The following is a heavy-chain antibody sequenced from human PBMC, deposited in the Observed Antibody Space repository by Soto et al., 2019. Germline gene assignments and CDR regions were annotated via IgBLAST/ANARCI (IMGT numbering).Heavy chain of an antibody. CDR2: IHDHETIT. J-gene: IGHJ4*02. D-gene: IGHD3-10*01. V-gene: IGHV3-74*03. CDR3: ARGGPLGSADY. CDR1: GFSFSTYW. Sequence: EVQLVESGGGFVQPGESLRLSCAASGFSFSTYWMYWVRQAPGKGLEWVSRIHDHETITTYADSVKGRFTISRDNAKNTLYPQMNSLRAEDTAVYYCARGGPLGSADYWGQGTLVTVSS.